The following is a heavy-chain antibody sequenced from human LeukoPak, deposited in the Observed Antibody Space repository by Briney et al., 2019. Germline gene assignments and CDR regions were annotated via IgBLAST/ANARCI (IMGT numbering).Heavy chain of an antibody. CDR1: GGSVSGNSPSSYY. Sequence: SETLCLTCTVSGGSVSGNSPSSYYWSWMRQPPGRGLEYIGHVYHSGSTNYGPSLRGRVTISLDTSKNQFSLEVTALTAADTAVYYCASEIVGVNSWGQGSLVTVSS. CDR2: VYHSGST. J-gene: IGHJ4*02. V-gene: IGHV4-59*02. CDR3: ASEIVGVNS. D-gene: IGHD1-26*01.